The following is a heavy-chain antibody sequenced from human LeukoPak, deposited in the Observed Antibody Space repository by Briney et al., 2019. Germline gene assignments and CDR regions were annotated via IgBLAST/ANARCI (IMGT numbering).Heavy chain of an antibody. J-gene: IGHJ4*02. D-gene: IGHD3-22*01. V-gene: IGHV1-18*04. CDR3: AREADKYYYDSSGYCHFDY. CDR1: GYTFTGYY. CDR2: ISAYNGNT. Sequence: ASVKVSCKASGYTFTGYYIHWVRQAPGQGLEWMGWISAYNGNTNYAQKLQGRVTMTTDTSTSTAYMELRSLRSDDTAVYYCAREADKYYYDSSGYCHFDYWGQGTLVTVSS.